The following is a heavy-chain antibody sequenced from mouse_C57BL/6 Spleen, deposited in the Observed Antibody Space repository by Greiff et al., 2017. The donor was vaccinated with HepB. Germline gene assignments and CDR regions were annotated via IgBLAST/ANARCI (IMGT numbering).Heavy chain of an antibody. J-gene: IGHJ1*03. Sequence: DVKLVESGGDLVKPGGSLKLSCAASGFTFSSYGMSWVRQTPDKRLEWVATISSGGSYTYYPDSVKGRFTISRDNAKNTLYLQMSSLKSEDTAMYYCARLSTMRYFDVWGTGTTVTVSS. V-gene: IGHV5-6*02. CDR2: ISSGGSYT. D-gene: IGHD2-4*01. CDR1: GFTFSSYG. CDR3: ARLSTMRYFDV.